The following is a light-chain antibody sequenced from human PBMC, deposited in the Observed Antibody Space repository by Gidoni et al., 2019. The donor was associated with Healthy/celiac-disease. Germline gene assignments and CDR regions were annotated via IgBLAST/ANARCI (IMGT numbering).Light chain of an antibody. V-gene: IGKV3-11*01. CDR3: QQRSNWPPLT. CDR1: QSVSSY. Sequence: ELVLTQSPATLSLSPGEIATLSCRASQSVSSYLAWYQQKHGQAPRLLIYDASNRATGIPARFSGSGSGTDFTLTISSLEPEDFAVYYCQQRSNWPPLTFGGGTKVEIK. J-gene: IGKJ4*01. CDR2: DAS.